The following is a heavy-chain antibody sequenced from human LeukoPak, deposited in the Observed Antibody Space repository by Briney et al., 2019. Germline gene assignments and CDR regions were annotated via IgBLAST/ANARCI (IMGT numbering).Heavy chain of an antibody. D-gene: IGHD5-12*01. CDR1: GFTFDDSA. J-gene: IGHJ4*02. CDR3: AKSGYDDYYFDY. V-gene: IGHV3-9*01. Sequence: TGGSLRLSCAASGFTFDDSAVHWVRQAPGKGLEWVSGISWNSGSIGYADSVRGRFTISRNNAKNSLYLQMNSLTTEDTAFYYCAKSGYDDYYFDYWGQGTLVLVSS. CDR2: ISWNSGSI.